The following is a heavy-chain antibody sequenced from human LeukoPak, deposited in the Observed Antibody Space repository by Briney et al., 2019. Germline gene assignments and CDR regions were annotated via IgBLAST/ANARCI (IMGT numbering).Heavy chain of an antibody. D-gene: IGHD1-14*01. Sequence: RAGGSLRLSCAASGFTFSSYAMSWVRQAPGKGLEWASAISGSGGSTYYADSVKGRFTISRDNSKNTLYLQMNSLRAEDTAVYYCAKDLNLRGYCDYWGQGTLVTVSS. CDR3: AKDLNLRGYCDY. CDR1: GFTFSSYA. J-gene: IGHJ4*02. V-gene: IGHV3-23*01. CDR2: ISGSGGST.